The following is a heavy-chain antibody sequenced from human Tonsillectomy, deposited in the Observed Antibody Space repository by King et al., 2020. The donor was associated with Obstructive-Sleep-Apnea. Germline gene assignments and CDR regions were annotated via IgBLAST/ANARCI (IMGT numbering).Heavy chain of an antibody. J-gene: IGHJ4*02. V-gene: IGHV3-30*02. CDR2: IRYDGSNK. CDR1: GFTFSSYG. D-gene: IGHD6-13*01. Sequence: VQLVESGGGVVQPGGSLRLSCAASGFTFSSYGMHWVRQAPGKGLEWVAFIRYDGSNKYYADSVKGRFTISRDNSKNTLYLQMNSLRAEDTAVYYCAKDQYWSSRYYFDYWGQGTLVTVSS. CDR3: AKDQYWSSRYYFDY.